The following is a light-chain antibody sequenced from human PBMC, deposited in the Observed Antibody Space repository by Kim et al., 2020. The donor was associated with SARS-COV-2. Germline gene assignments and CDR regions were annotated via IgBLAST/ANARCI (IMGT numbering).Light chain of an antibody. CDR1: QDIRSH. CDR2: GAS. J-gene: IGKJ5*01. CDR3: LQHNTYPIT. Sequence: ASVGDTITITCRASQDIRSHLGWYQQNPGRAPKRLIYGASSLQSGVPSRFSGSGSGTEFTLTISSLQPEDFATYFCLQHNTYPITFGQGTRLEIK. V-gene: IGKV1-17*01.